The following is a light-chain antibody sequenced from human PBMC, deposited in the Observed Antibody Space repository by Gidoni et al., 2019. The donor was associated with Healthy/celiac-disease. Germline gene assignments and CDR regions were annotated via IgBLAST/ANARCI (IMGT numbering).Light chain of an antibody. J-gene: IGKJ2*03. V-gene: IGKV1-9*01. CDR1: QGISSY. CDR3: QQLNSYPPRYS. Sequence: DIQLTQSPSFLSASVGDRVTITCRASQGISSYLAWYQQKPGQAPKLLIYAASTLQSGVPSRFSGSGSGTEFTLTISSLQPEDFATYYCQQLNSYPPRYSFGQGTKLEIK. CDR2: AAS.